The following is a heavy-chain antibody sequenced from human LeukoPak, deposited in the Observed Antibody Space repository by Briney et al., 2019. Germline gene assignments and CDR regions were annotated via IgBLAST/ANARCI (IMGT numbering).Heavy chain of an antibody. J-gene: IGHJ3*02. CDR3: ARVEWESDAFDI. CDR1: GFTFSSYW. CDR2: INTDGSST. Sequence: GGSLRLSCAASGFTFSSYWMHWVRQAPGKGLVWVSRINTDGSSTSYADSVKGRFTISRDNAKNTLYLQMNSLRAEDTAVYYCARVEWESDAFDIWGQGTMVTVSS. V-gene: IGHV3-74*01. D-gene: IGHD1-26*01.